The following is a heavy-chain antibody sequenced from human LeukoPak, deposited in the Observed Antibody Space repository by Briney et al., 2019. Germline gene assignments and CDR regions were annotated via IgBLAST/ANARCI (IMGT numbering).Heavy chain of an antibody. CDR2: IYHSGST. D-gene: IGHD3-9*01. J-gene: IGHJ4*02. Sequence: PSQTLSLTCTVSGGSISSGGYYWSWIRQPPGKGLEWIGYIYHSGSTYYNPSLKSRVTISVDRSKNQFSLKLSSVTAADTAVYYCATFLHYDILTGPFDYWGQGTLVTVSS. CDR3: ATFLHYDILTGPFDY. CDR1: GGSISSGGYY. V-gene: IGHV4-30-2*01.